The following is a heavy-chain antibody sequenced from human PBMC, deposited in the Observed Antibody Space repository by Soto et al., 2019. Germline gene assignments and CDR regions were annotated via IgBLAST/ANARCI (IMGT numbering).Heavy chain of an antibody. V-gene: IGHV5-51*01. D-gene: IGHD2-21*01. CDR2: IYPGDSDT. Sequence: GESLKISCKGSGYSFTSYWIGWVRQMPGKGLEWMGIIYPGDSDTRYSPSFQGQVTISADKSISTAYLQWSSLKASDTAMYYCAIHYSPCRAARPGAFDIWGQGTMVTVSS. CDR1: GYSFTSYW. J-gene: IGHJ3*02. CDR3: AIHYSPCRAARPGAFDI.